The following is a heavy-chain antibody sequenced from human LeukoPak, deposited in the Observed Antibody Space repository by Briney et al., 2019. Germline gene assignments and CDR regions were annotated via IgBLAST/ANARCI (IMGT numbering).Heavy chain of an antibody. CDR3: AKGGLWDTAMVL. Sequence: PGGSLRLSCAASGVILSDYYMSWIRQAPGKGLEWVSYIGSSDSNIKYADSVKGRFTLSRDNAKNSLYLQRNSLRIEDTAVYYRAKGGLWDTAMVLWGQGTLVTVSS. V-gene: IGHV3-11*01. J-gene: IGHJ4*02. CDR2: IGSSDSNI. CDR1: GVILSDYY. D-gene: IGHD5-18*01.